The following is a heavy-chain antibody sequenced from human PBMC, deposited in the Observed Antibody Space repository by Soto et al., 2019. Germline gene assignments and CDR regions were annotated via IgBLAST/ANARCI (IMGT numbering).Heavy chain of an antibody. CDR2: INHSGST. Sequence: SETLSLTCAVYGGSFSGYYWSWIRQPPGKGLEWIGEINHSGSTNYNPSLKSRVTISVDTSKNQFSLKLSSVTAADTAVYYCARGGGSFSDYSGPVTLVTVSS. V-gene: IGHV4-34*01. CDR3: ARGGGSFSDY. J-gene: IGHJ4*02. CDR1: GGSFSGYY. D-gene: IGHD2-15*01.